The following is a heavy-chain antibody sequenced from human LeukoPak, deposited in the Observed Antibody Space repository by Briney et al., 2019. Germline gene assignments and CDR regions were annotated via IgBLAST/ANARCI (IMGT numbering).Heavy chain of an antibody. CDR1: GDPITSANW. CDR2: ISHSGAT. Sequence: PSETLSLTCAVSGDPITSANWWSWVRQPPGKGLEWIGEISHSGATNHNPSLKSRVTMSLDKSKNQLSLRVNSVTAADAAVYYCVRGDDYIFDYWGQGTLVTVSS. J-gene: IGHJ4*02. CDR3: VRGDDYIFDY. V-gene: IGHV4-4*02. D-gene: IGHD4-11*01.